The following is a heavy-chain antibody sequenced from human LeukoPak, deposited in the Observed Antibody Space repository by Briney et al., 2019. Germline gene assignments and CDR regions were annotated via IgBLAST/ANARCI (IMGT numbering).Heavy chain of an antibody. CDR2: ISGSGGNT. CDR3: AKDVAGQWLVTPSPYYFDY. V-gene: IGHV3-23*01. CDR1: GFTFSGYA. J-gene: IGHJ4*02. D-gene: IGHD6-19*01. Sequence: GGSLRLSCAASGFTFSGYAMSWVRQAPGKGLEWVSAISGSGGNTYYADSVKGRFTISRDNSKNTLYLQMNSLRAEDTAVYYCAKDVAGQWLVTPSPYYFDYWGQGTLVTVSS.